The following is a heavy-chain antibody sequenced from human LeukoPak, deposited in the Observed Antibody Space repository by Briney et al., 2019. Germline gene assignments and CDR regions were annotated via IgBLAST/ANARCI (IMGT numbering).Heavy chain of an antibody. CDR1: GFTFSSYG. CDR2: ISYDGSNK. Sequence: PGGSLRLSCAASGFTFSSYGMHWVRQAPGKGLEWVAVISYDGSNKYYADSVKGRFTISRDNSKNTLYLQMNSLRAEDTAVYYCAKAVGGEFDPWGQGTLVTVSS. V-gene: IGHV3-30*18. J-gene: IGHJ5*02. CDR3: AKAVGGEFDP.